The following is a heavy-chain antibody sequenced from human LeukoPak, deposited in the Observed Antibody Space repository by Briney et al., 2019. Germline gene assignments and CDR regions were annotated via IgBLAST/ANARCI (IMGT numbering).Heavy chain of an antibody. J-gene: IGHJ3*02. D-gene: IGHD2-21*02. Sequence: SETLSLTCTVSGGSISSYYWSWLRQPAGKERVWIVRINSSGSSNYNPSLNSRVTMSVDTSKNQFSLKLSSVTAADTAVYYCASSIVVVTAIPGAFDIWGQGTMLTVSS. CDR3: ASSIVVVTAIPGAFDI. V-gene: IGHV4-4*07. CDR1: GGSISSYY. CDR2: INSSGSS.